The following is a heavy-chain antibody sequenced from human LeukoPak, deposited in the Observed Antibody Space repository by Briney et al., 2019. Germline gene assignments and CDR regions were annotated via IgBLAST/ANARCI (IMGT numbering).Heavy chain of an antibody. V-gene: IGHV3-64D*09. D-gene: IGHD5-18*01. CDR3: VKAMATYGYRVPFDY. J-gene: IGHJ4*02. CDR2: ISSDGVTT. CDR1: GFTFSSYA. Sequence: GGSLRLSCSASGFTFSSYAMHWVRQAPGKGLEYVSAISSDGVTTYYADSVKGRFTISRDNSKNTLYLQMSSLRAEDTAVYYCVKAMATYGYRVPFDYWGRGTLVTVSS.